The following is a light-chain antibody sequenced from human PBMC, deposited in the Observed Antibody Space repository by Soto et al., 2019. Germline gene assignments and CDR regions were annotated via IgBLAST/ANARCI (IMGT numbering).Light chain of an antibody. J-gene: IGLJ2*01. Sequence: QSVLTQPASVSGSPGQSVTISCTGNSSDVGGYNYVSWYQQHPGKAPKLMIYDVSNRPSGVSNRFSGSRSGTTASLTISGLQAEEEADYYCSSYTSSSPVVFGGGTKVTVL. CDR3: SSYTSSSPVV. CDR2: DVS. CDR1: SSDVGGYNY. V-gene: IGLV2-14*01.